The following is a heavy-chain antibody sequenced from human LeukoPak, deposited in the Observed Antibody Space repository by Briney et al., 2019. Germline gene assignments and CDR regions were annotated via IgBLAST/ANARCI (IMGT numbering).Heavy chain of an antibody. D-gene: IGHD5-18*01. CDR3: VKDRLVVDTAMAVGDY. V-gene: IGHV3-53*01. CDR1: GFTVSSNY. J-gene: IGHJ4*02. Sequence: GGSLRLSCAASGFTVSSNYMSWVRQAPGKGLEWVSVIYGGGTTYYADSVKGRFTISRDNSKNTLYLQMNSLRAEDTAVYYCVKDRLVVDTAMAVGDYWGQGTLVTVSS. CDR2: IYGGGTT.